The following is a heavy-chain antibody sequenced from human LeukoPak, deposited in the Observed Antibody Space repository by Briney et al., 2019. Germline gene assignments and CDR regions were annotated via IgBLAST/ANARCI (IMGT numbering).Heavy chain of an antibody. Sequence: GGSLRLSCAASGFTFSSYSMNWVRRAPGKGLEWVSHISTGSSTIYYADSVKGRFTISRDNAKNSLSLQMNTLRAEDTAVYFCARGRSTHYQYYYYYRDVWGKGTTVTVSS. CDR3: ARGRSTHYQYYYYYRDV. J-gene: IGHJ6*03. D-gene: IGHD3-10*01. V-gene: IGHV3-48*01. CDR1: GFTFSSYS. CDR2: ISTGSSTI.